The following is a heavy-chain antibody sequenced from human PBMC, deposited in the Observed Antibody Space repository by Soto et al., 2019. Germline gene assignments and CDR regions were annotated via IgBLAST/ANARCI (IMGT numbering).Heavy chain of an antibody. CDR2: IIPIFGTA. V-gene: IGHV1-69*06. CDR1: GGTFSSYA. D-gene: IGHD3-9*01. CDR3: ARAPHISEYYDILTGYYNPLCYYGMDV. Sequence: QVQLVQSGAEVKKPGSSVKVSCKASGGTFSSYAISWVRQAPGQGLEWMGGIIPIFGTANYAQKFQGRVTITADKSTSTAYMELSSLRSEDTAVYYCARAPHISEYYDILTGYYNPLCYYGMDVWGQGTTVTVSS. J-gene: IGHJ6*02.